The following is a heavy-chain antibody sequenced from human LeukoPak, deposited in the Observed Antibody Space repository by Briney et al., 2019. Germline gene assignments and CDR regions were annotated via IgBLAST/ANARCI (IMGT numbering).Heavy chain of an antibody. V-gene: IGHV3-9*01. CDR3: AKDRSLAGYYDSSDFDY. CDR2: ISWNSGSI. Sequence: SLRLSCAASGFTFSDYWMNWVRQAPGKGLEWVAGISWNSGSIGYADSVKGRFTISRDNAKNSLYLQMNSLRAEDTALYYCAKDRSLAGYYDSSDFDYWGQGTLVTVSS. J-gene: IGHJ4*02. CDR1: GFTFSDYW. D-gene: IGHD3-22*01.